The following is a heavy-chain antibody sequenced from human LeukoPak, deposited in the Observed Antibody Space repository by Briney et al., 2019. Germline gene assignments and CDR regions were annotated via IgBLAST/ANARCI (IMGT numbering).Heavy chain of an antibody. J-gene: IGHJ4*02. V-gene: IGHV4-4*09. CDR1: RGSISGSIRSYY. D-gene: IGHD5-12*01. CDR2: ISSSGSV. Sequence: SETLSLTCTVSRGSISGSIRSYYWSWLRQPPGKGLEWIGYISSSGSVNDNPSLRSRVTISVDTSKNQFFLNLSSVSAAATAVYYCARIPLGYSGAYYFDYWGQGTLVTVSP. CDR3: ARIPLGYSGAYYFDY.